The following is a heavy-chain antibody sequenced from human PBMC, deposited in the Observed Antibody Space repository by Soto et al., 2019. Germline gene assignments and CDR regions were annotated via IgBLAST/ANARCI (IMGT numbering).Heavy chain of an antibody. Sequence: EVQLVESGGGLVQPGGSLRLSCAASGFTFSLYSMSWVRQAPGKGLEWVSYISRSSTGIHYADSVKGRFTISRDDATNSMHLQMNRLRDGDTAVYYCARAVTWGLDVWGQGTTVSFSS. CDR2: ISRSSTGI. V-gene: IGHV3-48*02. D-gene: IGHD3-10*01. J-gene: IGHJ6*02. CDR3: ARAVTWGLDV. CDR1: GFTFSLYS.